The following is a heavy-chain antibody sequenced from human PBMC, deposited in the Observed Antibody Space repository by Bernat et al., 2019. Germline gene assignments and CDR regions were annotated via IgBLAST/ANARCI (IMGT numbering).Heavy chain of an antibody. J-gene: IGHJ4*02. CDR3: ARLLRGG. V-gene: IGHV4-39*01. CDR1: GGSISSSSYY. Sequence: QVQLQESGPGLVKPSETLSLTRTVSGGSISSSSYYWGWIRQPPGKGLEWIGSIYYSGSTYYNPSLKSRVTISVDTSKNQFSLKLGSVTAADTAVNYCARLLRGGWGQGTLVTVSS. CDR2: IYYSGST.